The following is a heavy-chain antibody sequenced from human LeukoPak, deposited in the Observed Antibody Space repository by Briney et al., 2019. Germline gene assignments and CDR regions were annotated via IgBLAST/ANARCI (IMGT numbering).Heavy chain of an antibody. Sequence: GGSLRLSCAASGFTVSSNYMSWVRQAPGKGLEWVSVIYSGGSTYYADSVKGRFTISRDNSKNMLYLQMNSLRAEDTAVYYCARGTLDVIGMDVWGQGTTVTVS. J-gene: IGHJ6*02. D-gene: IGHD1-1*01. CDR3: ARGTLDVIGMDV. CDR2: IYSGGST. V-gene: IGHV3-66*02. CDR1: GFTVSSNY.